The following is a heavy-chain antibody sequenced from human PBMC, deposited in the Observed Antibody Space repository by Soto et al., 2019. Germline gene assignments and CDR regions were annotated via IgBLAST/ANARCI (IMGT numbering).Heavy chain of an antibody. CDR1: EYTFTGYY. V-gene: IGHV1-2*02. Sequence: GASVKVSCKASEYTFTGYYIHWVRQAPGQGLEWMGWINPNSGGTNYAQKFQGRVTMTKDTSIDTAYMELSRLRSDDTAVYYCARSAKANYYDSSTYYLLCWGQGTLVTVAS. D-gene: IGHD3-22*01. CDR3: ARSAKANYYDSSTYYLLC. CDR2: INPNSGGT. J-gene: IGHJ4*02.